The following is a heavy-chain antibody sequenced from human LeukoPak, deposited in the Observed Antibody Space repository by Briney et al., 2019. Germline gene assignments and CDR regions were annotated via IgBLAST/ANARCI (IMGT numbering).Heavy chain of an antibody. D-gene: IGHD6-13*01. CDR3: ARKASGAAADY. Sequence: SETLSLTCAVYGGSFSGYYWSWIRQPPGKGLEWIGEIYHSGSTNYNPSLKSRVTISVDTSKNQFSLKLSSVTAADTAVYYCARKASGAAADYWGQGTLVTVSS. J-gene: IGHJ4*02. CDR2: IYHSGST. V-gene: IGHV4-34*01. CDR1: GGSFSGYY.